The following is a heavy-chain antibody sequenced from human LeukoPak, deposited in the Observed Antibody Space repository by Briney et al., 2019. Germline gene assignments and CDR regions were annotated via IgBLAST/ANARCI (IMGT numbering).Heavy chain of an antibody. J-gene: IGHJ4*02. D-gene: IGHD3-22*01. V-gene: IGHV3-23*01. CDR1: GFTFSSYS. CDR2: ISGSGGST. Sequence: GGSLRLSCAASGFTFSSYSMNWVRQAPGKGLEWVSAISGSGGSTYYADSVKGRFIISRDNSKNTLYLQMNSLRAEDTAVYYCAKLDDSSGYYSTYWGQGTLVTVSS. CDR3: AKLDDSSGYYSTY.